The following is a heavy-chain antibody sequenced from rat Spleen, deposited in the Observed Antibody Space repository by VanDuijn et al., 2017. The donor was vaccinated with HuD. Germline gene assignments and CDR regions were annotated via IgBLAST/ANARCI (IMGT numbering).Heavy chain of an antibody. V-gene: IGHV5-17*01. CDR3: ARQGQYYGYTYDYFDY. D-gene: IGHD1-9*01. J-gene: IGHJ2*01. Sequence: EVQLVASGGGLVQPGRSLKLSCAASGFTFSDYAMAWVRPAPKKGLEWVATIIYDGSSTYYRDHVKGRFTISRDNAKSTLYIKMDSLRSEETATYNCARQGQYYGYTYDYFDYWGQGVMVTVSS. CDR2: IIYDGSST. CDR1: GFTFSDYA.